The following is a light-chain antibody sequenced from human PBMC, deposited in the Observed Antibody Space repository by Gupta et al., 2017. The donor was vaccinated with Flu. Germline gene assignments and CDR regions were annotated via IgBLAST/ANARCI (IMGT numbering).Light chain of an antibody. CDR1: SSDVGAYKY. CDR2: EVN. Sequence: QSALTQPPSASGSPGQSVTIFCTGTSSDVGAYKYVSWYQPHPAKPPNLIIYEVNNRPAAVPGRFSGSKSGNTASLTVSALPEEEEADYYCNSDAGGNSLFFGGGTKLTVL. CDR3: NSDAGGNSLF. J-gene: IGLJ2*01. V-gene: IGLV2-8*01.